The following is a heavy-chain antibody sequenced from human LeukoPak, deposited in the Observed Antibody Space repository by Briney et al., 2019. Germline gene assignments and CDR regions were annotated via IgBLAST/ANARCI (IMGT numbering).Heavy chain of an antibody. CDR1: GFTFSDYY. Sequence: GGSLRLSCAASGFTFSDYYMSWIRQAPGKGLEWVSYISSSGSTIYYADSVKGRFSISRDNAKNSLYLQMNSLRAEDTAVYYCARVADYYGSGSYFGNFDYWGQGTLVTVSS. D-gene: IGHD3-10*01. V-gene: IGHV3-11*01. CDR3: ARVADYYGSGSYFGNFDY. CDR2: ISSSGSTI. J-gene: IGHJ4*02.